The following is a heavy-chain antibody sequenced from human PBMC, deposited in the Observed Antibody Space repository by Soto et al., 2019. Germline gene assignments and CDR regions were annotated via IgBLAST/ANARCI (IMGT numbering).Heavy chain of an antibody. D-gene: IGHD2-15*01. CDR3: ARDNVVVTTIHYYHYGMDV. Sequence: PSDTLSLTFTFHGGPFSLYYWTWIRQPPGKGMEWMGKINHSGNANYNPYLKNRVSISVDTSKNQFSLKLGSVTAADTAIYYCARDNVVVTTIHYYHYGMDVWGQGTMVTVSS. V-gene: IGHV4-34*01. CDR1: GGPFSLYY. J-gene: IGHJ6*02. CDR2: INHSGNA.